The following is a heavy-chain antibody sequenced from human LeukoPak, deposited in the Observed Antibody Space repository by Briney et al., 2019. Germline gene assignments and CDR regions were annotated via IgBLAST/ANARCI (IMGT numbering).Heavy chain of an antibody. CDR2: ISYTVTS. D-gene: IGHD1-1*01. CDR3: ARVGDWNDLVY. CDR1: GGSISTYY. V-gene: IGHV4-59*01. J-gene: IGHJ4*02. Sequence: SETLSLTCTVSGGSISTYYWSWIRQPPGKGLEWIGYISYTVTSNYNPSLKSRVTVSVDTSKNQFSLKLSSVTAADTAVYYCARVGDWNDLVYWGQGTLVTVSS.